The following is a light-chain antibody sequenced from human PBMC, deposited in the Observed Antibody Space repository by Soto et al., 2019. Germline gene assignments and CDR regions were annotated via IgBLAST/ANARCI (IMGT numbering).Light chain of an antibody. Sequence: QAASVSGSPGQSITISCTGTSSDVGGYNYVSWYQQHPGKAPKLMIYEVSNRPSGVSNRFSGSKSGNTASLTISGLQAEDEADYYCSSYTSSSHVVFGGGTKVTVL. CDR2: EVS. CDR1: SSDVGGYNY. J-gene: IGLJ2*01. V-gene: IGLV2-14*01. CDR3: SSYTSSSHVV.